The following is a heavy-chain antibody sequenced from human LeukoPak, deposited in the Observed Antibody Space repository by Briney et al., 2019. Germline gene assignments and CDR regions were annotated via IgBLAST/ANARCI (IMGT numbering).Heavy chain of an antibody. Sequence: GRSLRLSCAASGFTFSSYGMHWVRQAPGKGLEWVAVISYDGSNKYYADSMKGRFTISRDNSKNTLYQQMNSLRAEDTAVYYCAKDQAYSGYDSGYWGQGTLVTVSS. CDR1: GFTFSSYG. V-gene: IGHV3-30*18. D-gene: IGHD5-12*01. CDR3: AKDQAYSGYDSGY. J-gene: IGHJ4*02. CDR2: ISYDGSNK.